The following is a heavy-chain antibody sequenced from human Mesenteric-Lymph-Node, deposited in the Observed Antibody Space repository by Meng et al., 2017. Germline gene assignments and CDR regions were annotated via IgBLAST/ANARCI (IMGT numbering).Heavy chain of an antibody. J-gene: IGHJ4*02. CDR2: ISISGST. Sequence: SETLSLTCTVPGAPISSDNYYWSWIRQPAGKGLEWIGRISISGSTTYNPSLKTRITISGDMSKSQLSLRLTSVTAADTAMYYCASTYCGGGGDCYSLHYWGQGTLVTVSS. CDR3: ASTYCGGGGDCYSLHY. D-gene: IGHD2-21*02. CDR1: GAPISSDNYY. V-gene: IGHV4-61*02.